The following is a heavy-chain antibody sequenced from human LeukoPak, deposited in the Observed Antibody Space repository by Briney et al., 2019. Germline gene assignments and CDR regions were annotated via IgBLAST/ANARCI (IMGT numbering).Heavy chain of an antibody. CDR2: IYYSGST. CDR3: ARVSDSTYMDV. D-gene: IGHD2/OR15-2a*01. V-gene: IGHV4-30-4*07. CDR1: GDSISSGGYS. J-gene: IGHJ6*03. Sequence: SETLSLTCAVSGDSISSGGYSWSWIRQPPGKGLEWIGYIYYSGSTYYNPSLKSRVAISVDTSKNQFSLKLSSVTAADTAVYYCARVSDSTYMDVWGKGTTVTVSS.